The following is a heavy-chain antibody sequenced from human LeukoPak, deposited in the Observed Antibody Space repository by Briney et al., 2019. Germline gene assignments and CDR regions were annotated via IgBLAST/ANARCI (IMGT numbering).Heavy chain of an antibody. D-gene: IGHD2-2*01. CDR3: ARDRVPAAISGAHYYMDV. J-gene: IGHJ6*03. V-gene: IGHV3-48*01. CDR2: ISSSSSTI. Sequence: PGGSLRLSCAASGFTFSSYSMNWVRQAPGKRLEWVSYISSSSSTIYYADSVKGRFTISRDNAKNSLYLQMNSLRAEDTAVYYCARDRVPAAISGAHYYMDVWGKGTTVTVSS. CDR1: GFTFSSYS.